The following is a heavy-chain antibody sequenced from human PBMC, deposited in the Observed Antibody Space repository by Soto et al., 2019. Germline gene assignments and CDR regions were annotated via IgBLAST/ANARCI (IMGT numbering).Heavy chain of an antibody. J-gene: IGHJ6*02. D-gene: IGHD3-10*01. Sequence: SETLSLTCAVSGGSISSGGYSWSWIRQPPGKGLEWIGYIYHSGSTYYNPSLKSRVTISVDRSKNQFSLKLSSVTAADTAVYYCARDRYTMVRGEQYYYYGMDVWGQGTTVTVSS. CDR2: IYHSGST. CDR3: ARDRYTMVRGEQYYYYGMDV. CDR1: GGSISSGGYS. V-gene: IGHV4-30-2*01.